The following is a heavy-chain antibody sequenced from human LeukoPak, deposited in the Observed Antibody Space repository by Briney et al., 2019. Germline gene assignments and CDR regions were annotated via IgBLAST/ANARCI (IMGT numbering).Heavy chain of an antibody. CDR1: GFTFSDYY. J-gene: IGHJ6*02. D-gene: IGHD5-12*01. V-gene: IGHV3-11*06. CDR3: ARDRGSYETDYGMDV. CDR2: ISSRSTYI. Sequence: SGGSLRLSCAASGFTFSDYYMSWIRQAPGKGLEWVSSISSRSTYIHYADSVKGRFTISRDNAKNSLYLQMNSLRAEDTAVYYCARDRGSYETDYGMDVWGQGTTVTVSS.